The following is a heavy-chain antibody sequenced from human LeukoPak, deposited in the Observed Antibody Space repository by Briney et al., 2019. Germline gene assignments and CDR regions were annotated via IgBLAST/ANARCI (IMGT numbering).Heavy chain of an antibody. D-gene: IGHD3-22*01. Sequence: SETLSLTCTVSGGSISSYYWSWIRQPPGKGLEWSGYIYYSGSTNYNPSLKSRVTISVDTSKNQFSLKLSSVTAADTAVYYCARGYYGSSGYSDAFDIWGQGTMVTVSS. CDR1: GGSISSYY. CDR3: ARGYYGSSGYSDAFDI. J-gene: IGHJ3*02. CDR2: IYYSGST. V-gene: IGHV4-59*12.